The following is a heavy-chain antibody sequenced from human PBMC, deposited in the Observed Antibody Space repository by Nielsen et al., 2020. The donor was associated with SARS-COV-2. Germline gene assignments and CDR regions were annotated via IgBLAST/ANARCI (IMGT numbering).Heavy chain of an antibody. CDR3: ARGRVHVCWRNLVGEYGMDV. Sequence: ASVKVSCKASGYTFTGYYMHWVRQAPGQGLEWMGWINPNSGGTNYAQKFQGRVTMTRDTSIRTAYMELSRLRSDDTAVYYCARGRVHVCWRNLVGEYGMDVWGQGTTVAVSS. CDR1: GYTFTGYY. D-gene: IGHD2-8*01. J-gene: IGHJ6*01. CDR2: INPNSGGT. V-gene: IGHV1-2*02.